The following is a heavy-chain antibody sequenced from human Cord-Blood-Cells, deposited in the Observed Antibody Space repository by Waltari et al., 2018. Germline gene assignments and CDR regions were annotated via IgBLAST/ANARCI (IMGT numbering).Heavy chain of an antibody. CDR3: ARQASYDFWSGYYYYFDY. J-gene: IGHJ4*02. CDR2: IYYSGST. Sequence: QLQLQESGPGLVKPSETLSLTCTVSGGSISSSSYYWGWIRQPPGTGLEWIGSIYYSGSTYYNPSLKSRVTISVDTSKNQFSLKLSSVTAADTAVYYCARQASYDFWSGYYYYFDYWGQGTLVTVSS. D-gene: IGHD3-3*01. CDR1: GGSISSSSYY. V-gene: IGHV4-39*01.